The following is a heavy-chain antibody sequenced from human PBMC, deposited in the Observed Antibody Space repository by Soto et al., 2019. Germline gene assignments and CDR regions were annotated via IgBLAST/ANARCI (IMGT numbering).Heavy chain of an antibody. CDR1: GFTFSTYP. D-gene: IGHD4-4*01. CDR3: AKPPVITASYYYYNMDV. V-gene: IGHV3-23*01. Sequence: EAQLSESGGGLVQPGGSLRLSCAASGFTFSTYPMSWVRQAPGKGLEWVSGISGSGISTYYADSVKGRFTISRDNSKNTVFLQMNSLRAEDPAVYYCAKPPVITASYYYYNMDVWGQGTTVTVSS. CDR2: ISGSGIST. J-gene: IGHJ6*03.